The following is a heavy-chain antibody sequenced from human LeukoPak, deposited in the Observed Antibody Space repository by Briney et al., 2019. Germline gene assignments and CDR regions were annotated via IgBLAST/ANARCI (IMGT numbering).Heavy chain of an antibody. J-gene: IGHJ6*02. CDR3: AKAYGSTYYYGMDV. D-gene: IGHD3-10*01. CDR2: ISGSGGTT. V-gene: IGHV3-23*01. Sequence: GSLRLSCSASGFTFSSYAMNWVRQAPGKGLEWVSGISGSGGTTYYADSVKGRFTISRDNSKNTLYLQMNSLRADDTAVYYCAKAYGSTYYYGMDVWGQGTTVTVFS. CDR1: GFTFSSYA.